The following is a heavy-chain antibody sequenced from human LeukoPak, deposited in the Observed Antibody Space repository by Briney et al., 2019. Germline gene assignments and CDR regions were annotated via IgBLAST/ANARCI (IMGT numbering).Heavy chain of an antibody. CDR1: GSMFRNYW. D-gene: IGHD6-13*01. CDR2: INQDGTKI. J-gene: IGHJ4*02. V-gene: IGHV3-7*01. Sequence: PGGSLRLSCVVSGSMFRNYWMSWLRQAPGKGPEWVANINQDGTKIFEVDFMKGRFTISRDNAKNSLYLQMNSLRAEDTAVYYCARGDPIAAAGTVLFDYWGQGTLVTVSS. CDR3: ARGDPIAAAGTVLFDY.